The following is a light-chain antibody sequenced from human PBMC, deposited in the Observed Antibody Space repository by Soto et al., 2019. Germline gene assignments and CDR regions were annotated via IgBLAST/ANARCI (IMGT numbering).Light chain of an antibody. CDR2: EVS. Sequence: EIVMTQTPLSLSVTPGQPASISCKSSQSLLHRDGRTYFYWYRQKSGQPPQLLIYEVSNQFSGVPDRCSGSGSGKDFTLKISRVEAEDVGIYYCMQTLLPPSFGQGTKLEIK. CDR1: QSLLHRDGRTY. CDR3: MQTLLPPS. J-gene: IGKJ2*03. V-gene: IGKV2D-29*01.